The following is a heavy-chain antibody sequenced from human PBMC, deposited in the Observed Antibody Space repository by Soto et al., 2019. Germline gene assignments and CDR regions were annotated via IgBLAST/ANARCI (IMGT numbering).Heavy chain of an antibody. Sequence: PGGSLRLSCAASGFTFSSYAMHWVRQAPGKGLEWVAVISYDGSNKYYADSVKGRFTISRDNSKNTLYLQMNSLRAEDTAVYYCARARRYYYDSSGYYHLDYWGQGTLVTVS. D-gene: IGHD3-22*01. CDR1: GFTFSSYA. CDR3: ARARRYYYDSSGYYHLDY. V-gene: IGHV3-30-3*01. J-gene: IGHJ4*02. CDR2: ISYDGSNK.